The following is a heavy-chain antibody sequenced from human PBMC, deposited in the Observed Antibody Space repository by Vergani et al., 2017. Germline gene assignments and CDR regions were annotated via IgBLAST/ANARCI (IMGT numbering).Heavy chain of an antibody. CDR3: VRTVALWFGVTKDGGWFDP. J-gene: IGHJ5*02. V-gene: IGHV4-39*07. D-gene: IGHD3-10*01. Sequence: QLQLHTSGPGLVKPSETLSLTCTLYGGSISSSSHYWGWIRQPPGRGLEWIGSIYHTGSAYYNPSLKSRVTVSVDTSMNQVSLQLNSVTAADTAVYYCVRTVALWFGVTKDGGWFDPWGQGTLVTVTS. CDR1: GGSISSSSHY. CDR2: IYHTGSA.